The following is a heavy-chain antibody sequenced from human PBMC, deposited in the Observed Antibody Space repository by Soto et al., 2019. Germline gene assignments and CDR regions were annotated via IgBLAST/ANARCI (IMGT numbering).Heavy chain of an antibody. J-gene: IGHJ6*03. Sequence: EVQLLESGGGLVQPGGSLRLSCAASGFTFSSYAMSWVRQAPGKGLEWVSAISGSGGSTYYADSVKGRFTISRDNSKNTLYLQMNSLTAEDTAVYYCAKGGVRVPRYYIDVWGKGTTVTVSS. V-gene: IGHV3-23*01. D-gene: IGHD2-8*01. CDR3: AKGGVRVPRYYIDV. CDR1: GFTFSSYA. CDR2: ISGSGGST.